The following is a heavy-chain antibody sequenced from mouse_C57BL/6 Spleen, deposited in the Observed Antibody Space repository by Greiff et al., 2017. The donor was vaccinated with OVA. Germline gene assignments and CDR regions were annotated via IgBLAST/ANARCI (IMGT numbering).Heavy chain of an antibody. CDR3: ARYYYDYGALPY. CDR2: IYPGSGNT. Sequence: QVHVKQSGAELVRPGASVKLSCKASGYTFTDYYIHWVKQRPGQGLEWIARIYPGSGNTYYNEKFKGKATLTADKSSSTAYMQLSSLTSEDSAVYFCARYYYDYGALPYWGQGTLVTVSA. V-gene: IGHV1-76*01. J-gene: IGHJ3*01. D-gene: IGHD2-4*01. CDR1: GYTFTDYY.